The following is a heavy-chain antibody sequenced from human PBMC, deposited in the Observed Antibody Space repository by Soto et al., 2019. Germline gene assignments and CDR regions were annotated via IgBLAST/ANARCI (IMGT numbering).Heavy chain of an antibody. D-gene: IGHD6-13*01. CDR2: ISYDGSNK. V-gene: IGHV3-30*18. CDR3: AKDSPYSSSWYLWSPNYYGMDV. Sequence: GGSLRLSCAASGFTFSSYGMHWVRQAPGKGLEWVAVISYDGSNKYYADSVKGRFTISGDNSKNTLYLQMNSLRAEDTAVYYCAKDSPYSSSWYLWSPNYYGMDVWGQGTTVTVSS. CDR1: GFTFSSYG. J-gene: IGHJ6*02.